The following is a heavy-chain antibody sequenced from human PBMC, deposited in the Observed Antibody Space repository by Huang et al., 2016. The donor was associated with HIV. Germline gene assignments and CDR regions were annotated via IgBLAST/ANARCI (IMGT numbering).Heavy chain of an antibody. J-gene: IGHJ4*02. D-gene: IGHD2-15*01. CDR1: GFKLSGFG. CDR2: ISYDGRSQ. Sequence: QVYLVESGGGVVQPGGSLRLSCAASGFKLSGFGMHCVRQAPGKGLEWVAVISYDGRSQFYTDSVKGRFTISRDNSDNTLSLQMKGLRPDDTAVYYCAKESRWFSDFDHWGQGVLVSVSS. CDR3: AKESRWFSDFDH. V-gene: IGHV3-30*18.